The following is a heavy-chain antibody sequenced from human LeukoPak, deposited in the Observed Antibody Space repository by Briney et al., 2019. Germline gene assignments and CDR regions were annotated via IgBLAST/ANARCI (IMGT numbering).Heavy chain of an antibody. J-gene: IGHJ5*02. D-gene: IGHD5-24*01. V-gene: IGHV3-33*01. CDR3: ARVGQMATIWNWFDP. CDR2: IWYDGSNK. Sequence: GRSLRLSYAASGFTFSSYGMHWVRQAPGKGLEWVAVIWYDGSNKYYADSVKGRFTISRDNSKNTLYLQMNSLRAEDTAVYYSARVGQMATIWNWFDPWGQGTLVTVSS. CDR1: GFTFSSYG.